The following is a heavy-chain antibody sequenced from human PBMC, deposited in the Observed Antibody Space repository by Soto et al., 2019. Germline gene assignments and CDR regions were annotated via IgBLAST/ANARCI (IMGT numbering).Heavy chain of an antibody. CDR2: ISYDGSNK. J-gene: IGHJ4*02. CDR1: GFTFSNYA. Sequence: GGSLRLSCAASGFTFSNYAMQWVRQAPGKGLEWAAVISYDGSNKCYSDSVKGRFTISRDNSKNTLYLQMNSLRTNDTAVYYCARGYSGSYYEVVDYWGQGTLVTVSS. CDR3: ARGYSGSYYEVVDY. V-gene: IGHV3-30-3*01. D-gene: IGHD1-26*01.